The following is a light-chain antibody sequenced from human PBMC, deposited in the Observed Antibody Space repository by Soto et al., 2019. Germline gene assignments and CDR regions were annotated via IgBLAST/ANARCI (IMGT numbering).Light chain of an antibody. V-gene: IGKV3-20*01. CDR3: QQYGHSPIT. CDR1: QSVSSSY. J-gene: IGKJ5*01. CDR2: GAS. Sequence: EIVLTQSPGTLSLSPGERATLSCRASQSVSSSYLAWYQQKPGQAPRPLIYGASSRATGIPDRFSGSGSGTDFTLTISRLEPEDFALYYCQQYGHSPITFGQGTRLEIK.